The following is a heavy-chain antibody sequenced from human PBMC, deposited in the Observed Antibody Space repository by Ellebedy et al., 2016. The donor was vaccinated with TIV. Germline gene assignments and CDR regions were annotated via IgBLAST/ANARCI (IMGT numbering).Heavy chain of an antibody. J-gene: IGHJ4*02. D-gene: IGHD7-27*01. CDR3: ARDGDSEPFYFDY. CDR1: GYTFTSYD. V-gene: IGHV1-69*04. CDR2: IIPILGIA. Sequence: AASVTVSCKASGYTFTSYDINWVRQATGQGLEWMGRIIPILGIANYAQKFQGRVTITADKSTSTAYMELSSLRSEDTAVYYCARDGDSEPFYFDYWGQGTLVTVSS.